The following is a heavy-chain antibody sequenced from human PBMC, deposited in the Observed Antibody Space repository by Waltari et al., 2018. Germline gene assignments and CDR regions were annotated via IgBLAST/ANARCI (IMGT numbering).Heavy chain of an antibody. CDR3: TRSWIQLWTPDFDY. V-gene: IGHV1-2*06. CDR1: GYTFTGPN. CDR2: INPDSGAT. D-gene: IGHD5-18*01. J-gene: IGHJ4*02. Sequence: QVQLVQSGAEVKQPGASVKVSCKASGYTFTGPNMHWVRQAPGQGLEWMGRINPDSGATTYAQKFQGRVTMTRDTSISTAYMELSSLTSDDTAVYYCTRSWIQLWTPDFDYWGQGTLVTVSS.